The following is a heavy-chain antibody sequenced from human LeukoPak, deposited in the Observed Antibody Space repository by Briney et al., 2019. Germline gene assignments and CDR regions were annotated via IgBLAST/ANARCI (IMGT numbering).Heavy chain of an antibody. D-gene: IGHD3-10*01. CDR2: FDAEDGET. V-gene: IGHV1-24*01. J-gene: IGHJ4*02. CDR3: ATGGTYYYSNTSYHTFDY. CDR1: GYTLTEIS. Sequence: GASVKVSCKVSGYTLTEISIHWVRLAPGKGLEWMGGFDAEDGETIYAQKFQGRVRMTEDTSTDTANMELSSLRSEDTAVYYCATGGTYYYSNTSYHTFDYWGQGTLLTVSS.